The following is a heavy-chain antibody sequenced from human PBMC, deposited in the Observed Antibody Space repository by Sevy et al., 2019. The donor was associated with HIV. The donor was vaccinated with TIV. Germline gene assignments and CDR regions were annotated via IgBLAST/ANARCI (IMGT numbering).Heavy chain of an antibody. V-gene: IGHV2-70*01. CDR3: ARTPYYYDSSGTYYFDS. CDR1: GFSLNTSGMC. J-gene: IGHJ4*02. Sequence: SGPTLVKPTQTVTLTCTFSGFSLNTSGMCVSWIRQPPGKALEWLALIDWDDDKYYSTSLKTRLTISKDTSKNQVVLTMTNMDPVDTATYYCARTPYYYDSSGTYYFDSWGQGTLVTVSS. CDR2: IDWDDDK. D-gene: IGHD3-22*01.